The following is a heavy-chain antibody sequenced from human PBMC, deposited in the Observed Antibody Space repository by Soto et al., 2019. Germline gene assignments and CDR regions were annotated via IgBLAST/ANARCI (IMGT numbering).Heavy chain of an antibody. J-gene: IGHJ4*02. D-gene: IGHD2-15*01. V-gene: IGHV4-39*01. CDR3: AVRGWYCSGGRCYPFDY. CDR2: IYYSGST. Sequence: QLQLQESGPGLVKPSETLSLTCTVSGGSISSSSYYWGWIRQPPGKGLEWIGSIYYSGSTYYNPSLKSRVTISVDTSKNQFSLKLSSVTAADTAVYYCAVRGWYCSGGRCYPFDYWGQGTLVTVSS. CDR1: GGSISSSSYY.